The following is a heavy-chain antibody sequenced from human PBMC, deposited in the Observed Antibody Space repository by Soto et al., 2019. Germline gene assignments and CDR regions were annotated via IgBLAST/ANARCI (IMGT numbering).Heavy chain of an antibody. CDR2: ISWNSGSI. CDR1: GFTFDDHA. V-gene: IGHV3-9*01. CDR3: AKGKPWRGYDYLGHFDY. J-gene: IGHJ4*02. D-gene: IGHD5-12*01. Sequence: PGGSLRLSCAASGFTFDDHAMHWVRQAPGKGLEWVSGISWNSGSIGYADSVKGRFTISRDNAKNSLYLQMNSLRAEDTALYYCAKGKPWRGYDYLGHFDYWGQGTLVTVSS.